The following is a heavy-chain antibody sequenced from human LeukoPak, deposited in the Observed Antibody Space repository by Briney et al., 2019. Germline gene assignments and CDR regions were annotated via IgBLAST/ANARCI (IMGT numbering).Heavy chain of an antibody. CDR2: ISYDGSNK. CDR3: AKGGSYAPVRYYYYYYYYMDV. CDR1: GFTFSSYG. V-gene: IGHV3-30*18. J-gene: IGHJ6*03. Sequence: GGSLRLSCAASGFTFSSYGMHWVRQAPGKGLEWVAVISYDGSNKYYADSVKGRFTISRDNSKNTLYLQMNSLRAEDTAVYYCAKGGSYAPVRYYYYYYYYMDVWGKGTTVTVSS. D-gene: IGHD1-26*01.